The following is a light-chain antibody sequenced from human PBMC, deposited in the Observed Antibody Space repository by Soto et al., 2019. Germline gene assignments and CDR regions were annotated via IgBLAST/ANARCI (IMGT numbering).Light chain of an antibody. CDR3: QQYKSCWT. Sequence: IKMTQSPATLSGSVGDRDTITCRASQTISSWLAWYQQKPGKAPKLLIYKASTLKSGVPSRFSGSGSGTEFTLTISSLQPDDFATYYCQQYKSCWTFGQGTKVDI. V-gene: IGKV1-5*03. CDR2: KAS. J-gene: IGKJ1*01. CDR1: QTISSW.